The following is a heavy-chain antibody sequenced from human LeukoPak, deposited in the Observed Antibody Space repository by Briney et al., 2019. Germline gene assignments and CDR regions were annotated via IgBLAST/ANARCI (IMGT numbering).Heavy chain of an antibody. V-gene: IGHV4-59*01. Sequence: SETLSLTCTVSGGSISSYYWSWIRQPPGKGLEWIGYIYYSGSTNYNPSPKSRVTISVDTSKNQFSLKLSSVTAADTAVYYCARADFWSGYYFDYWGQGTLVTVSS. CDR1: GGSISSYY. CDR3: ARADFWSGYYFDY. J-gene: IGHJ4*02. D-gene: IGHD3-3*01. CDR2: IYYSGST.